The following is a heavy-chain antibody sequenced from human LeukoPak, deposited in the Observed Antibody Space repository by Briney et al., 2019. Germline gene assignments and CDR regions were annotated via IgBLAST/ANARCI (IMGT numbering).Heavy chain of an antibody. CDR1: DGSISTIPYC. V-gene: IGHV4-39*07. D-gene: IGHD5-12*01. Sequence: SETLSLTCSVSDGSISTIPYCGGWVRQPPGKGLEWIGSICYNGRTYYKPSLKSRVTISVDMSKSHFSLRLSSVTAADTAVYYCASERNSACEFWGQGALVTVSS. CDR2: ICYNGRT. J-gene: IGHJ4*02. CDR3: ASERNSACEF.